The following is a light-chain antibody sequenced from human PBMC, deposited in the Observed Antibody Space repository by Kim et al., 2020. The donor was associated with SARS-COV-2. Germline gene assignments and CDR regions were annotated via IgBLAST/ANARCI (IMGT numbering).Light chain of an antibody. CDR1: QNIGIN. V-gene: IGKV3-15*01. Sequence: PGQSGTLSCRASQNIGINLAWYQQKHGQSPRLLVFGAATRASGVAARFRGSGSGTEFTLTISNLQSDDSAVYYCQQYKAFFWTFGQGTKVEIK. J-gene: IGKJ1*01. CDR2: GAA. CDR3: QQYKAFFWT.